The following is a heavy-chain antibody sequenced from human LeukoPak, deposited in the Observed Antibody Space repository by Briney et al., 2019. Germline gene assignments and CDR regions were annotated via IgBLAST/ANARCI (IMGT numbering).Heavy chain of an antibody. V-gene: IGHV4-31*03. CDR3: ARECITMVRGGAVYSYGMDV. CDR1: GGSISSGGYY. J-gene: IGHJ6*02. Sequence: SETLSLTCTVSGGSISSGGYYWSWIRQHPGKGLEWFGYIYYSGTTYYNPSRKSRVTISVDTSKNQFSLKLSSVTAADPAVYYCARECITMVRGGAVYSYGMDVWGQGTTVTVSS. D-gene: IGHD3-10*01. CDR2: IYYSGTT.